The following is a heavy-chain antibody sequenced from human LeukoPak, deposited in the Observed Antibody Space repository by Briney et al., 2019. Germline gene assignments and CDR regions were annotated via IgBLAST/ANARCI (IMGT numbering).Heavy chain of an antibody. CDR1: GYTFANYA. CDR2: INTRCGDT. V-gene: IGHV1-3*03. J-gene: IGHJ4*02. CDR3: ASDSGRGWYQFR. Sequence: GALVKLSCKASGYTFANYAIHWVRQAAGQRLGWRGWINTRCGDTEYSHAVQHRVTITRDIAESIASLELRSLRADDMGVYYCASDSGRGWYQFRWGQGTLVTVS. D-gene: IGHD6-19*01.